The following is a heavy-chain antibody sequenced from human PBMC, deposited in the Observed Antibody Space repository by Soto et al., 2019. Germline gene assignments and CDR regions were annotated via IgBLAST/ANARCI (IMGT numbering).Heavy chain of an antibody. J-gene: IGHJ3*02. CDR1: GFTFSSYA. CDR3: AKDRITIFGVVIIDSDAFDI. CDR2: ISGSGGST. D-gene: IGHD3-3*01. Sequence: GGSLRLSCAASGFTFSSYAMSWVRQAPGKGLEWVSAISGSGGSTYYADSVKGRFTISRDNSKNTLYLQMNSLRAEDTAVYYCAKDRITIFGVVIIDSDAFDIWGQGTMVTASS. V-gene: IGHV3-23*01.